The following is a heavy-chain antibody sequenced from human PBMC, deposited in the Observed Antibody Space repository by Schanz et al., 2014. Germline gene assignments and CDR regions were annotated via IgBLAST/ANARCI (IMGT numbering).Heavy chain of an antibody. Sequence: QVQLVESGGGVVQPGRSLRLSCAASGFTFSSYGMHWVRQAPGKGLEWVAAMSYDGSIKYYGDSVKGRFTISRTNSKTTLYLQMNSLSADDTAVYYCSSPSGYSDYGAYFDVWGQGTLVTVSS. D-gene: IGHD5-12*01. CDR3: SSPSGYSDYGAYFDV. CDR1: GFTFSSYG. J-gene: IGHJ4*02. V-gene: IGHV3-33*01. CDR2: MSYDGSIK.